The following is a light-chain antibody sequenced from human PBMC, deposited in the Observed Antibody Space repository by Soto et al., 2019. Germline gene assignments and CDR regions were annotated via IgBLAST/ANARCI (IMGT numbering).Light chain of an antibody. CDR3: QQYGSSPYT. Sequence: ENVLTQSPGTLSLSPGERVTLSCRASQSVSSNYLAWYQQKPGQAPRLLIYGASVRATGIPDRFSGSGSGTDFTLTISRLEPEDCAVYYCQQYGSSPYTFGQGTKLEIK. CDR1: QSVSSNY. CDR2: GAS. V-gene: IGKV3-20*01. J-gene: IGKJ2*01.